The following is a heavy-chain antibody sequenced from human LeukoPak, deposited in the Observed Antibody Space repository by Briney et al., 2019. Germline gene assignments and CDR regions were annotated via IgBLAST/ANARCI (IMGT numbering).Heavy chain of an antibody. D-gene: IGHD3-3*01. CDR1: GYTFTSYY. V-gene: IGHV1-46*01. J-gene: IGHJ5*02. CDR2: INPSGGST. CDR3: ARLSGGTIFGVVIRDSNWFDP. Sequence: GASVKVSCKASGYTFTSYYMHWVRQAPGQGLEWMGIINPSGGSTSYAQKFQGRVTMTRDTSTSTVYMELSSLRSEDTAVYYCARLSGGTIFGVVIRDSNWFDPWGQGTLVTVSS.